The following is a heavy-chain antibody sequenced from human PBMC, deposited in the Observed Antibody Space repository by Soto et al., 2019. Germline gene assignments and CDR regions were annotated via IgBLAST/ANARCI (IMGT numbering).Heavy chain of an antibody. CDR1: GGSISSYY. CDR2: IYYSGST. J-gene: IGHJ4*02. CDR3: ARQSRLLWFGELFDY. V-gene: IGHV4-59*08. D-gene: IGHD3-10*01. Sequence: QVQLQESGPGLVKPSETLSLTCTVSGGSISSYYWSWIRQPPGKGLEWIGYIYYSGSTNYNPSLKSRVTISVDTSKNQCSLKLSSVTAADTAVYYCARQSRLLWFGELFDYWGQGTLVTVSS.